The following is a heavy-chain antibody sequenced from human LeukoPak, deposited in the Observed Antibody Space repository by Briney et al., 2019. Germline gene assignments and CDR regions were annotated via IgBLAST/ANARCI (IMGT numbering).Heavy chain of an antibody. Sequence: GGSLRLSCAASGFTFSRHYMSWVRQSPGKGLEWVANIRQDGRDKYYVDSVKGRFTISRDNADNSLYLQMNSLRAEDTGAYYCARESKVGSSDDAFDIWGQGTMVTVSS. J-gene: IGHJ3*02. V-gene: IGHV3-7*01. CDR3: ARESKVGSSDDAFDI. CDR1: GFTFSRHY. D-gene: IGHD1-26*01. CDR2: IRQDGRDK.